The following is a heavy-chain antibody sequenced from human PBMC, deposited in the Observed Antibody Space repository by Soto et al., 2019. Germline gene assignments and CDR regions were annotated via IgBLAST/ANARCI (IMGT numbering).Heavy chain of an antibody. Sequence: PSETLSLTCTVSAPSISGFYCSWIRQSAGKGLEWIGRIYATETTDYNPSLKSRVMMSVDTSKKQFSLKLRSVTAADTAVYYCVRDGTKTLRDWFDPWGQGISVTVSS. D-gene: IGHD1-1*01. CDR2: IYATETT. CDR1: APSISGFY. V-gene: IGHV4-4*07. J-gene: IGHJ5*02. CDR3: VRDGTKTLRDWFDP.